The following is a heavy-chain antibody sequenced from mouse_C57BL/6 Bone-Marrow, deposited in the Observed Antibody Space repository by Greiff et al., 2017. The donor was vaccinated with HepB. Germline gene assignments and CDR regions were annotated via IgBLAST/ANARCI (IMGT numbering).Heavy chain of an antibody. V-gene: IGHV1-4*01. CDR2: INPSSGYT. Sequence: QVQLQQSGAELARPGASVKMSCKASGYTFTSYTMHWVKQRPGQGLEWIGYINPSSGYTKYNQKFKDKATLTADKSSSTAYMQLSSLTSEDSAVYYCARLGLRAWFADWGQGTLVTVSA. CDR1: GYTFTSYT. J-gene: IGHJ3*01. CDR3: ARLGLRAWFAD. D-gene: IGHD2-4*01.